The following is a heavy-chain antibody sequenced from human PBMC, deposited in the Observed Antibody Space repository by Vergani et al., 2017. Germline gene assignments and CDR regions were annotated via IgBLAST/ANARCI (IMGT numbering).Heavy chain of an antibody. CDR3: TRWVLCGGGSCLDNWFDS. V-gene: IGHV4-38-2*02. CDR1: GYSISSGYY. CDR2: VYHSGST. J-gene: IGHJ5*01. Sequence: QVQLQESGPGLVKPSETLSLTCTVSGYSISSGYYWGWIRQPPGKGLEWIGSVYHSGSTYYNPSLKSRVTISVETSKNQFSLKLSSVTAADTAVYYCTRWVLCGGGSCLDNWFDSWGQGTLVTVSS. D-gene: IGHD2-15*01.